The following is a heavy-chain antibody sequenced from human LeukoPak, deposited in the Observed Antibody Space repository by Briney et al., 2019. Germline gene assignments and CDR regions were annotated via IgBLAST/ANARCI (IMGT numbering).Heavy chain of an antibody. Sequence: GGSLRLSCAASGFTFSTYRMSWVRQAPGKGLEWVANIKQDGSEKYYVDSVKGRFTISRDNAKNSLYLQMNSLRAEDTAVYYCARDRGSGSYYSYYYYYMDVWGKGTTVTVSS. CDR1: GFTFSTYR. J-gene: IGHJ6*03. CDR2: IKQDGSEK. CDR3: ARDRGSGSYYSYYYYYMDV. D-gene: IGHD3-10*01. V-gene: IGHV3-7*01.